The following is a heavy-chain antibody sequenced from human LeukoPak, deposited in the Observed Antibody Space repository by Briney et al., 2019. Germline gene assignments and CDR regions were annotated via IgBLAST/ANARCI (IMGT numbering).Heavy chain of an antibody. J-gene: IGHJ5*02. Sequence: PGGSLRLSCAASGFTFSNYTMHWFRQAPGKGLEWVAVISYDGSNKYYADSVKGRFTISRDNSKNTLYLQMNSLRAEDTAVYYCARDPQDTAMVAGWFDPWGQGTLVTVSS. CDR2: ISYDGSNK. V-gene: IGHV3-30-3*01. CDR3: ARDPQDTAMVAGWFDP. D-gene: IGHD5-18*01. CDR1: GFTFSNYT.